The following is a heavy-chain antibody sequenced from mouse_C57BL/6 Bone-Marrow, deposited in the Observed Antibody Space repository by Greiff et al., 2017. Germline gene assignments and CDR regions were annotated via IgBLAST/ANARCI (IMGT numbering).Heavy chain of an antibody. J-gene: IGHJ1*03. V-gene: IGHV5-9*01. CDR3: SRQVTTVLATKYFDV. CDR2: ISGGGGNT. CDR1: GFTFSSYT. D-gene: IGHD1-1*01. Sequence: EVQRVESGGGLVKPGGSLKLSCAASGFTFSSYTMSWVRPTPEKRLQWVAAISGGGGNTYYPDRVKGRFTISRDNDKNSLYLQMSSLRSEDTALYYCSRQVTTVLATKYFDVWGTGTTVTVSS.